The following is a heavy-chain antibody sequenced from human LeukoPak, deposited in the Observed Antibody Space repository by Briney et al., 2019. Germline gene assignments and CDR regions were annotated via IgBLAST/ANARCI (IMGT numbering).Heavy chain of an antibody. CDR3: AKGAQFDFWSGYTLEYFDV. V-gene: IGHV3-23*01. J-gene: IGHJ4*02. CDR2: ISASGTTT. D-gene: IGHD3-3*01. CDR1: GFSFTNYA. Sequence: GGSLRLSCAASGFSFTNYALNWVRQAPGKGLEWVSFISASGTTTHYSDSVKGRFTISRDNSKNTLFLQINSLRAEDTAAYYCAKGAQFDFWSGYTLEYFDVWGKGTLVTVSS.